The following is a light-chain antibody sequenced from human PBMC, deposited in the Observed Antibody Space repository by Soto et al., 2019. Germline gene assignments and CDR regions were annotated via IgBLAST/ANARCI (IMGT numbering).Light chain of an antibody. CDR3: TSFTSGSTPYV. Sequence: QSALTQAASVSGSPGQSITISCARTSSDVGGYNYVSWYQQLPGKAPQLVIYDVTHRPSGVSDRFSGSRSGNTASLTISGLQAEDEADYYCTSFTSGSTPYVLGTGTKVTVL. J-gene: IGLJ1*01. V-gene: IGLV2-14*03. CDR1: SSDVGGYNY. CDR2: DVT.